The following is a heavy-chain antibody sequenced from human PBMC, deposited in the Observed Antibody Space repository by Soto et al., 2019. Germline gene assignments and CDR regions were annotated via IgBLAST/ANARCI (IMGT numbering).Heavy chain of an antibody. J-gene: IGHJ3*02. CDR2: IRWNSGSI. CDR1: GFTFDDYA. CDR3: ARALRYYDAFDI. D-gene: IGHD2-8*01. Sequence: EVQLVESGGGLVQPGRSLRLSCAASGFTFDDYAMHWVRQAPGKGLEWVSGIRWNSGSIGYADSVKGRFTISRDNAKNSLYLQMNSLRAEDTALYYCARALRYYDAFDIWGQGTMVTVSS. V-gene: IGHV3-9*01.